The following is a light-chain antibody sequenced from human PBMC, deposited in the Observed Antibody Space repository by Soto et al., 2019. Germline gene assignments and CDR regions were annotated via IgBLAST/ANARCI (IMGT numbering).Light chain of an antibody. Sequence: EIVLTQSPGTLSLSPGERATLSCRASQSVSSSYLAWYQQKPDQAPRLLIYGASSRATGIPDRFSGSGSGTDFTLTISRLEPEYFAVYYCQQYGSSRFTFGGGTKVEIK. CDR3: QQYGSSRFT. J-gene: IGKJ4*01. V-gene: IGKV3-20*01. CDR2: GAS. CDR1: QSVSSSY.